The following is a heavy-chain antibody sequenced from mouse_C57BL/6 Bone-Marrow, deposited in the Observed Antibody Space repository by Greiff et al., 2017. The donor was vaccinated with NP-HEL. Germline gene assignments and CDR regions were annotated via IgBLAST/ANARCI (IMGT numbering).Heavy chain of an antibody. CDR2: IYPSDSET. CDR1: GYTFTSYW. CDR3: ARWLLYYFDY. D-gene: IGHD2-3*01. V-gene: IGHV1-61*01. J-gene: IGHJ2*01. Sequence: VQLQQPGAELVRPGSSVKLSCKASGYTFTSYWMDWVKQRPGQGLEWIGNIYPSDSETHYNQKFKDKATLTVDKSSSTAYMQLSSLTSEDSAVYYCARWLLYYFDYWGQGTTLTVSS.